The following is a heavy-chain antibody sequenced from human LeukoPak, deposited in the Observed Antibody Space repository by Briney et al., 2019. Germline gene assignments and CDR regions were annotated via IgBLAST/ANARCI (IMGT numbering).Heavy chain of an antibody. J-gene: IGHJ6*03. V-gene: IGHV3-23*01. CDR3: AKSAWHYYYYMDV. CDR2: ISGSGGNT. Sequence: GGSLRLSCAAAGFTFRRYGMSWVRQAPGKGLEWVSAISGSGGNTFYGDSVKGRFTISRDNSKNTLYVQMNSLRAEDTAVYYCAKSAWHYYYYMDVWGKGTTVTVSS. D-gene: IGHD5-12*01. CDR1: GFTFRRYG.